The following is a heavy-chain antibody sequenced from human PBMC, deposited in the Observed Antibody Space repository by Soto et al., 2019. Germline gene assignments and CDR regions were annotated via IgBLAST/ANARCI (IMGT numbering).Heavy chain of an antibody. CDR2: IYYSGST. CDR3: ARINSYGSGSYYNPPWFDP. Sequence: SETLSLTCTVSGGSISSGDYYWSWIRQPPGKGLEWIGYIYYSGSTYYNPSLKSRVTISVDTSKNQFSLKLSSVTAADTAVYYCARINSYGSGSYYNPPWFDPWGQGTLVTVSS. V-gene: IGHV4-30-4*01. J-gene: IGHJ5*02. CDR1: GGSISSGDYY. D-gene: IGHD3-10*01.